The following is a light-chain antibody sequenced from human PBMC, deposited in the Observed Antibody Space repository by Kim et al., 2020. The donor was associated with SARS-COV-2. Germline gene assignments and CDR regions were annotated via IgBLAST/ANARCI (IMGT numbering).Light chain of an antibody. CDR2: DAS. V-gene: IGKV1-5*01. Sequence: TLFADVGDRVTITWRASQTINNWLAWYQQKPGKAPMVLIYDASTLESGVPSRFSGSGYGTDFTLTFSSLQPDEFVYYYCQQYDGRFGRGTKVEIK. CDR1: QTINNW. CDR3: QQYDGR. J-gene: IGKJ4*01.